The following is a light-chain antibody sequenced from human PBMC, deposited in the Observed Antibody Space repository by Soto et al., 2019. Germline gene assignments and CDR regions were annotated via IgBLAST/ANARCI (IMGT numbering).Light chain of an antibody. CDR1: QSVSSN. CDR2: DAS. CDR3: QQFNSWPPP. J-gene: IGKJ1*01. V-gene: IGKV3-15*01. Sequence: EIVWTQCPGTLSFSPGERATLSCRASQSVSSNYLAWYQQKPGQAPRLLIYDASTRATGIPPRFSGSGSGTEFTLTISSLQSEDFAVYYCQQFNSWPPPFGQGTKVDIK.